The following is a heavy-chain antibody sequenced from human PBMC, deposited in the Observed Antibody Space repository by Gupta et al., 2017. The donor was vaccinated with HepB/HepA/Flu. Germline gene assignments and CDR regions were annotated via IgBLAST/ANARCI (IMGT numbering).Heavy chain of an antibody. D-gene: IGHD6-19*01. J-gene: IGHJ4*02. CDR3: AKALASGRMFYFDS. CDR1: GFTFSSFD. V-gene: IGHV3-23*01. Sequence: EVQLLESGGGLLQPGGSLRISCAASGFTFSSFDMNWVRQAPGKGLEWVSGINRDAGKTHYADFVKGRFTISRDNSRNTLSLQMTSLRVEDTAVYYCAKALASGRMFYFDSWGQGTLVTGS. CDR2: INRDAGKT.